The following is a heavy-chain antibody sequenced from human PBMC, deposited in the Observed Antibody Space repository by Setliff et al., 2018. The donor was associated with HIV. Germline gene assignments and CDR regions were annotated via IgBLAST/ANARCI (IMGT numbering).Heavy chain of an antibody. V-gene: IGHV4-34*01. CDR1: GGSFSGYY. J-gene: IGHJ3*02. Sequence: PSETLSLTCAVYGGSFSGYYWSWIRQPPGKGLEWIGEINHSGSTNYNPSLKSRVTISVDTSKNQFSLKLSSVTAADTAVYYCARHKDSDYVWGSYRPDGFDIWGQGTTVTVS. CDR2: INHSGST. D-gene: IGHD3-16*02. CDR3: ARHKDSDYVWGSYRPDGFDI.